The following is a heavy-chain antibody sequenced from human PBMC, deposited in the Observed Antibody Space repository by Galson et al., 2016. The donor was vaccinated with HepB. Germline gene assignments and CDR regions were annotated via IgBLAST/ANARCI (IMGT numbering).Heavy chain of an antibody. CDR2: INHSGST. Sequence: LRLSCAASGFTFDDYTMHWVRQAPGKGLEWIGEINHSGSTNYNPSLQSRVTISLDTSRNLFSLNLSSVTAADTAVYYCARGTRYNWNYVDLWGPGSLVTVSS. CDR3: ARGTRYNWNYVDL. CDR1: GFTFDDYT. J-gene: IGHJ5*02. D-gene: IGHD1-7*01. V-gene: IGHV4-34*01.